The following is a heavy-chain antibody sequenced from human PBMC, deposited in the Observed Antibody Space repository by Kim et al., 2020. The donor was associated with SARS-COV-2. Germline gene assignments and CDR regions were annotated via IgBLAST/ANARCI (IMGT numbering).Heavy chain of an antibody. CDR1: GYTFTSNH. D-gene: IGHD6-19*01. Sequence: GSVKVSCKASGYTFTSNHMHWVRQAPGQGLEWMGMITPNSGDTRYAQKFQGRVTMTRDTSMSTFYMVLSSLRSEDTAIYYCARDLSGGWTFDFWGQGTLVTVSS. CDR3: ARDLSGGWTFDF. CDR2: ITPNSGDT. V-gene: IGHV1-46*01. J-gene: IGHJ4*02.